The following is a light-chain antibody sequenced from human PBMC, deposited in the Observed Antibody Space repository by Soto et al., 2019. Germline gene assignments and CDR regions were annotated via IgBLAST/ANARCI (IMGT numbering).Light chain of an antibody. Sequence: EIVLTQSPVTLSLSPGERATLSCRASQTFSSTSLAWYQQRPGQAPRLVLYGASRRATGIPDRFSGSATGTEFTLTISSLQSEDFALYYCQQYNDWPLTFGQGTKVDIK. V-gene: IGKV3D-15*01. CDR2: GAS. CDR3: QQYNDWPLT. J-gene: IGKJ1*01. CDR1: QTFSST.